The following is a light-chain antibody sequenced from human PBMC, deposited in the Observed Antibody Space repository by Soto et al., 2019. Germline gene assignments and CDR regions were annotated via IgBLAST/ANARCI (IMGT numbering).Light chain of an antibody. J-gene: IGKJ1*01. Sequence: IQMTQSPSSLSASVGDRVTITCRASRSISNYLNWYQQKPGRPPKLLIYAASSLQSGVPSRFSGSGSGTDFTLTISSLQPEDFATYYCLQDYNYPRTFGQGTKVEIK. CDR3: LQDYNYPRT. V-gene: IGKV1-6*01. CDR1: RSISNY. CDR2: AAS.